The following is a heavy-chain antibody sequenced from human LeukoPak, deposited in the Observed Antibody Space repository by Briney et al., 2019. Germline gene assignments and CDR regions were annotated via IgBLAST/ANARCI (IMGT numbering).Heavy chain of an antibody. D-gene: IGHD3-16*01. J-gene: IGHJ4*02. CDR3: ARDRHRITEGFDY. CDR1: GFTFSSYA. V-gene: IGHV3-30*04. CDR2: ISYDGSNK. Sequence: GGSLRLSCVASGFTFSSYAMHWVRQAPGKGLEWVAVISYDGSNKYYADSVKGRFTISRDNSKNTLYLQMNSLRAEDTAVYYCARDRHRITEGFDYWGQGTLVTVSS.